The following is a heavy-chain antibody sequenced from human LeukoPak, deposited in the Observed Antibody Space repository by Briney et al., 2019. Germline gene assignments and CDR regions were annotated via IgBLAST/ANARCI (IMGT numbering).Heavy chain of an antibody. V-gene: IGHV3-30-3*02. Sequence: PGGSLRLPCAASGFTFSSYAMHWVRQAPGKGLEWVAVISYDGSNKYYADSVKGRFTISRDNSKNTLYLQMNSLRAEDTAVYYCAKPREQWLEYYFDYWGQGTLVTVSS. CDR3: AKPREQWLEYYFDY. CDR2: ISYDGSNK. J-gene: IGHJ4*02. CDR1: GFTFSSYA. D-gene: IGHD6-19*01.